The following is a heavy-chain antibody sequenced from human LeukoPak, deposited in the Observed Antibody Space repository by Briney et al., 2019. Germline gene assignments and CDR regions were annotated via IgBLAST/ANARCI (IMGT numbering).Heavy chain of an antibody. J-gene: IGHJ4*02. CDR1: GFTFNTYA. CDR2: IDSIGDGT. CDR3: ARAGCSSSSCYTVSY. Sequence: GGSLRLSCAASGFTFNTYAMQWVRHAPGKGLEYVSGIDSIGDGTYYANSVEGRFSISRDNSKNTVYLQMDSLKVEDTAVYYCARAGCSSSSCYTVSYWGQGTLGTVSS. D-gene: IGHD2-2*01. V-gene: IGHV3-64*01.